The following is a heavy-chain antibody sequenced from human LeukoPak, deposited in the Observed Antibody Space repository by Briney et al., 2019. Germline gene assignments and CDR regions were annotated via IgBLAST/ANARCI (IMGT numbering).Heavy chain of an antibody. V-gene: IGHV3-23*01. Sequence: GGSLRLSCAANGFTFSSYAMSWVRQAPGKGLEWVSGISGSGGSTYYAVSVKGRFTISRDNSKNTLYLQMNGLRAEDTALYYCAKDVGFLEWLVCFDYWDQGTLVTVSS. D-gene: IGHD3-3*01. CDR3: AKDVGFLEWLVCFDY. J-gene: IGHJ4*02. CDR1: GFTFSSYA. CDR2: ISGSGGST.